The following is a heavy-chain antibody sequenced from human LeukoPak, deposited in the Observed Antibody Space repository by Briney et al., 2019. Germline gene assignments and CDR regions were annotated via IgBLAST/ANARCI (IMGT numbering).Heavy chain of an antibody. V-gene: IGHV3-23*01. CDR3: AKDRYSNYGNWFDP. J-gene: IGHJ5*02. CDR2: ISGSSGST. CDR1: GFTFSNYA. Sequence: GGSLRLSCAASGFTFSNYAMNWVRQAPGKGLEWVSGISGSSGSTYYADSVKGRFTISRDNSKNTLYLQMISLRAEDTAVYYCAKDRYSNYGNWFDPWGQGTLVTVFS. D-gene: IGHD4-11*01.